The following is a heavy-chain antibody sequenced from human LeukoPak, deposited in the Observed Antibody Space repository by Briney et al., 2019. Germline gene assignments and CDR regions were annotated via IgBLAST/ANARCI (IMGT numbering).Heavy chain of an antibody. Sequence: SSETLSLTCTVSGGSISSYYWSWIRQPAGKGLEWIGRIYTSGSTNYNPSLKSRVTMSVDTSKNQFSLKLSSVTAADTAVYYCARAAGTRDYYYYYMDVWGKGTTVTISS. J-gene: IGHJ6*03. CDR2: IYTSGST. D-gene: IGHD6-13*01. CDR1: GGSISSYY. V-gene: IGHV4-4*07. CDR3: ARAAGTRDYYYYYMDV.